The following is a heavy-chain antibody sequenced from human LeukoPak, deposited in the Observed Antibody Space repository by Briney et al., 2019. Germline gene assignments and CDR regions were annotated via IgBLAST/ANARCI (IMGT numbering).Heavy chain of an antibody. V-gene: IGHV3-9*01. D-gene: IGHD6-13*01. CDR2: ISWYSGSI. CDR1: GFTFDDYA. J-gene: IGHJ4*02. CDR3: AKDLAAAGLYYFDY. Sequence: GGSLRLSCAASGFTFDDYAMHWVRQAPGKGLEWVSGISWYSGSIGYADSVKGRFTISRDNAKNSLYLQMNSLRAEDTALYYCAKDLAAAGLYYFDYWGQGTLVTVSS.